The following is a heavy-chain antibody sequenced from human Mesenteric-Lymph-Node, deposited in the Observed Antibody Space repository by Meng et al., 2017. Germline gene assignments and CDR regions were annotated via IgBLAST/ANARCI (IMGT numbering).Heavy chain of an antibody. CDR2: IYYSGST. CDR1: CGSISSYS. D-gene: IGHD6-19*01. CDR3: ARVGQWLPIDY. J-gene: IGHJ4*02. V-gene: IGHV4-59*12. Sequence: QGPLRGAGPGLVKPSGTLSLTCTVSCGSISSYSWSWIRQPPGKGLEWIGHIYYSGSTNYNPSLKSRVTISVDKSKNQFSLNLSSVTAADTAVYYCARVGQWLPIDYWGQGTLVTVSS.